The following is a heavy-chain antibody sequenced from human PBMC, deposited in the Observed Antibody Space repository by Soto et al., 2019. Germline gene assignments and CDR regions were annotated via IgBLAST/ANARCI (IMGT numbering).Heavy chain of an antibody. CDR2: IYWDDDK. CDR3: ARGGWTTYYSPFFDY. D-gene: IGHD3-10*01. CDR1: GFSLSSSRVG. J-gene: IGHJ4*02. Sequence: QITLEESGPTLVRPTQTLTLTCTFSGFSLSSSRVGVGWIRQSPGKALEWLALIYWDDDKRYSPSLKSRLTITKDTSKNQVVLTLTKLDTVDTATYYCARGGWTTYYSPFFDYWGQGTLVTVSS. V-gene: IGHV2-5*02.